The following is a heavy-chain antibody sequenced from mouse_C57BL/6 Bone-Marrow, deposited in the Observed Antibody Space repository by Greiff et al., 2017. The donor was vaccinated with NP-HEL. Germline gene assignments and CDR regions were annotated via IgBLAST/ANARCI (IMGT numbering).Heavy chain of an antibody. CDR1: GYSFTGYF. CDR3: ARWGYGPYAMDY. V-gene: IGHV1-20*01. J-gene: IGHJ4*01. Sequence: EVQLQQSGPELVKPGDSVKISCKASGYSFTGYFMNWVMQSHGKSLEWIGRINPYNGDTFYNQKFKGKATLTVDKSSSTAHMELRSLTSEDSAVYYCARWGYGPYAMDYWGQGTSVTVSS. D-gene: IGHD1-1*01. CDR2: INPYNGDT.